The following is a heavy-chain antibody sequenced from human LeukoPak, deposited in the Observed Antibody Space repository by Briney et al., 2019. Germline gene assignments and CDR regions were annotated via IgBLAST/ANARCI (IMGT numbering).Heavy chain of an antibody. D-gene: IGHD6-13*01. Sequence: SETLSLTCTVSGYSISSGYYWGWIRPPPGKGLEWIGNIYHSGSTYNNPSLKSRVTISVDTSKNQFSLRLSSVTAADTAVYYCARVTGYVMEDYFDYWGQGTLVTVSS. CDR2: IYHSGST. J-gene: IGHJ4*02. CDR1: GYSISSGYY. V-gene: IGHV4-38-2*02. CDR3: ARVTGYVMEDYFDY.